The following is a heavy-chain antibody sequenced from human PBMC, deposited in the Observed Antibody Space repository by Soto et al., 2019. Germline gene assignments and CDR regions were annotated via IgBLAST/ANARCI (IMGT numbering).Heavy chain of an antibody. CDR1: GYSISSGYY. D-gene: IGHD3-3*01. CDR2: IYHSGNT. J-gene: IGHJ4*02. CDR3: ARGKGLRFLEWLPSYYFDY. Sequence: SETLSLTCAVSGYSISSGYYCGWIRQPPGKGLEWIGSIYHSGNTYYNPSLKSRVTISVDTSKNHFSLKLSSVTAADTAVYYCARGKGLRFLEWLPSYYFDYWGQGTLVTVSS. V-gene: IGHV4-38-2*01.